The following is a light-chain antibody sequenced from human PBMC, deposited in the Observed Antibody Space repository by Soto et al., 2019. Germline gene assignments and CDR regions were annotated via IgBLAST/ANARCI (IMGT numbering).Light chain of an antibody. CDR2: WAS. V-gene: IGKV4-1*01. CDR3: QQYYSRPGT. Sequence: DIVMTQSPDSLAVSLGERATINCKSSQSVLYSSNNNNYLAWYQQKPGQPPKLLIYWASTRESGVPDRFSGSGSGTDFTLTSSSLQAEDVAVYYCQQYYSRPGTFGQGTKVEIK. CDR1: QSVLYSSNNNNY. J-gene: IGKJ1*01.